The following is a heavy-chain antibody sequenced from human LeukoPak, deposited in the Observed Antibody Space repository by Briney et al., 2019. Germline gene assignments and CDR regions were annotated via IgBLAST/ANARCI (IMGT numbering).Heavy chain of an antibody. CDR1: GFTVSSNY. CDR3: AGDPGESYFDY. V-gene: IGHV3-53*01. Sequence: GGSLRLSRAASGFTVSSNYMSWVRQAPGKGLEWVSVIYSGGSTYYADSVKGRFTISRDNSKNTLYLQMNSLRAEDTAVYYCAGDPGESYFDYWGQGTLVTVSS. J-gene: IGHJ4*02. CDR2: IYSGGST.